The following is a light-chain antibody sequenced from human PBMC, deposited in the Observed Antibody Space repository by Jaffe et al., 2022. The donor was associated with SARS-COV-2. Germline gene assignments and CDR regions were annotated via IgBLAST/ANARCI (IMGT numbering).Light chain of an antibody. CDR1: RTVITNY. J-gene: IGKJ4*01. CDR3: QQYSTSHIT. V-gene: IGKV3-20*01. Sequence: DIVLTQSPGILSLSPGERATLSCRASRTVITNYLAWYQQKSGQAPRLLIYGASRRATGTPDRFSGSGSGTDFSLTISRLEPEDFAVYHCQQYSTSHITFGGGTKVEIK. CDR2: GAS.